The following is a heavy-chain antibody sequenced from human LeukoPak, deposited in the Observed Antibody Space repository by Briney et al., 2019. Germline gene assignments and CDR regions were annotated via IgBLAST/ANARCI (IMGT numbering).Heavy chain of an antibody. J-gene: IGHJ4*02. CDR3: SCIAARPGVDY. V-gene: IGHV3-48*04. CDR1: GFTFSSYS. D-gene: IGHD6-6*01. Sequence: GGSLRLSCAASGFTFSSYSMNWVRQAPGKGLEWVSYISSSSSTIYYADSVKGRFTISRDNAKNSLYLQMNSLRVEDTAVYYCSCIAARPGVDYWGQGTLVTVSS. CDR2: ISSSSSTI.